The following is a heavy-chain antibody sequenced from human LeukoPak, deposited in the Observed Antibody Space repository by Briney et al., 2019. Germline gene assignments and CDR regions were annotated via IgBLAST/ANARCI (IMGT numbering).Heavy chain of an antibody. V-gene: IGHV3-21*01. CDR2: ISSSSSYI. J-gene: IGHJ4*02. Sequence: SGGSLRLSCAASGFTFSSYSMNWVRQAPGKGLEWVSSISSSSSYIYYADSVKGRFTISRDNAKNTLYLQMNSLRAEDTAVYFCVRSRYSGSSLDYWGQGILVTVSS. CDR1: GFTFSSYS. D-gene: IGHD1-26*01. CDR3: VRSRYSGSSLDY.